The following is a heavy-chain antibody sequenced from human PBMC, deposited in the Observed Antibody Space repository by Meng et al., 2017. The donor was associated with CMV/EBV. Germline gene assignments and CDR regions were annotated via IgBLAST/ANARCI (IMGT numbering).Heavy chain of an antibody. V-gene: IGHV3-7*01. Sequence: GESLKISCAASGFTFSSYWMSRVRQAPGKGLEWVANIKQDGSEKYYVDSVKGRFTISRDNAKNSLYLQMNSLRAEDTAVYYCARDTGYYSGPGVYYYYGMDVWGQGTTVTVSS. CDR2: IKQDGSEK. CDR1: GFTFSSYW. CDR3: ARDTGYYSGPGVYYYYGMDV. J-gene: IGHJ6*02. D-gene: IGHD3-3*01.